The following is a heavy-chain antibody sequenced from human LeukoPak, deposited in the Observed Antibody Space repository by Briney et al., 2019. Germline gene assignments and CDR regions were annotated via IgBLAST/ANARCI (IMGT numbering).Heavy chain of an antibody. CDR2: INHSGST. V-gene: IGHV4-34*01. D-gene: IGHD3-10*01. Sequence: MPSETLSLTCAVYGGSFSGYYWSWIRQPPGKGLEWIGEINHSGSTNYNPSLKSRVTISVDTSKNQFSLKLSSVTAADTAVYYCARGRREYYFDYWGQGTLVTVSS. CDR3: ARGRREYYFDY. CDR1: GGSFSGYY. J-gene: IGHJ4*02.